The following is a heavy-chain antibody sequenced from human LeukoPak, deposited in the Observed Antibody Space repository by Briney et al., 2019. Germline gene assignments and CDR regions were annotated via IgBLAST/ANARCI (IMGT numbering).Heavy chain of an antibody. Sequence: SQTLSLTCTVSRGSISSGGYYWSWIRHHPGKGLEWIGYIYYIGNTYYNPCLKSSVTISGDATKKQFSLKLSSVPAADTAVYYDARDNRIAAAGNYYYDGMDVWEQGTTVTVSA. CDR1: RGSISSGGYY. CDR3: ARDNRIAAAGNYYYDGMDV. D-gene: IGHD6-13*01. J-gene: IGHJ6*01. CDR2: IYYIGNT. V-gene: IGHV4-31*03.